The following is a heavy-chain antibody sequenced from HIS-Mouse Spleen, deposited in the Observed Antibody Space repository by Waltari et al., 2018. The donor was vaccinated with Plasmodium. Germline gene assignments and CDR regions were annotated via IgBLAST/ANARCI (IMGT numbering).Heavy chain of an antibody. V-gene: IGHV1-2*02. CDR2: INPNRVCT. Sequence: QVQLVQSGAEVKKPGASVKVSCKASGYTFTGYYMHWVRQAPGKGLEWRGWINPNRVCTNYAQKFQGRVTMTRDTSISTAYMELSRLRSDDTAVYYCARVLGYKAAAGTFVEYFQHWGQGTLVTVSS. CDR1: GYTFTGYY. J-gene: IGHJ1*01. D-gene: IGHD6-13*01. CDR3: ARVLGYKAAAGTFVEYFQH.